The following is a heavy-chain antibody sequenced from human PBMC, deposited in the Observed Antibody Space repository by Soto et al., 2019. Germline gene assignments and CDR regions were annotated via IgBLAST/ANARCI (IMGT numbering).Heavy chain of an antibody. CDR2: ISGSGGST. CDR1: GFTFSSYA. Sequence: EVQLLESGGGLVQPGGSLRLSCAASGFTFSSYAMSWVRQAPGKGLEWVSAISGSGGSTYYADSVKGRFTISRDNSKNTLYLQMNSLRAEDTAVYYCAKDDIGYCSGGSCPEYYFDYWGQGTPVTVSA. D-gene: IGHD2-15*01. V-gene: IGHV3-23*01. J-gene: IGHJ4*02. CDR3: AKDDIGYCSGGSCPEYYFDY.